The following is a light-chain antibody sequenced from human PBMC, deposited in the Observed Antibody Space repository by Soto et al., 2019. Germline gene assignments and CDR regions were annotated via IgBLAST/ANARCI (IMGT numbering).Light chain of an antibody. J-gene: IGKJ4*02. CDR1: QSFSSS. V-gene: IGKV3-15*01. Sequence: EIVMTQSPATLSVSPGERATLSCRASQSFSSSLAWYQQKPGQAPRLLIYDASARCTGVPARFSGSGSGTELSLTISSLQSEDYAAYYCQQYNNWPFTFGEGTKVEI. CDR3: QQYNNWPFT. CDR2: DAS.